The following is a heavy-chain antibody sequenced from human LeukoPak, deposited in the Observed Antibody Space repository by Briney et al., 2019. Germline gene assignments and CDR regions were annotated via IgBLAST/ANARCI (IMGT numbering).Heavy chain of an antibody. Sequence: SETLSLTCAVYGGSFSGYYWSWIRQPPGKGLEWIGEINHSGSTNYNPSLKSRVTISVDTSKNQFSLKLSSVTAADTAVYYCARSARKSWFDPWGQGTLVTVSS. CDR1: GGSFSGYY. CDR3: ARSARKSWFDP. J-gene: IGHJ5*02. D-gene: IGHD1-14*01. V-gene: IGHV4-34*01. CDR2: INHSGST.